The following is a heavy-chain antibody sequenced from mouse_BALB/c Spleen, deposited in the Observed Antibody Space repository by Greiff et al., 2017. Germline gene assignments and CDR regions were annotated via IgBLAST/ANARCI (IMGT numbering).Heavy chain of an antibody. D-gene: IGHD1-1*01. V-gene: IGHV5-9-4*01. CDR1: GFTFSSYA. CDR2: ISSGGSYT. Sequence: EVKLMESGGGLVKPGGSLKLSCAASGFTFSSYAMSWVRQSPEKRLEWVAEISSGGSYTYYPDTVTGRFTISRDNAKNTLYLEMSSLRSEDTAMYYCARTLLSVATDAMDYWGQGTSVTVSS. CDR3: ARTLLSVATDAMDY. J-gene: IGHJ4*01.